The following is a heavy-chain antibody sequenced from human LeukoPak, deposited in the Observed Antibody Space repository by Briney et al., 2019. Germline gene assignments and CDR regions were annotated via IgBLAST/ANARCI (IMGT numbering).Heavy chain of an antibody. CDR3: ARGLITIFGVVIITYGMDV. Sequence: SVNVSCKASGGTFSSYAISWVRQAPGQGLEWMGGIIPIFGTANYAQKFQGRVTITADESTSTAYMELSSLRSEDTAVYYCARGLITIFGVVIITYGMDVWGQGTTVTVSS. CDR1: GGTFSSYA. D-gene: IGHD3-3*01. J-gene: IGHJ6*02. V-gene: IGHV1-69*13. CDR2: IIPIFGTA.